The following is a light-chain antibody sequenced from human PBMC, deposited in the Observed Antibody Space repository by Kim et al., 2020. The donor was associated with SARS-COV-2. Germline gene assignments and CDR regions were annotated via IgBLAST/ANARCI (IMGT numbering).Light chain of an antibody. CDR1: RSNIGINS. CDR3: GTWDSSLSAGGV. J-gene: IGLJ3*02. Sequence: QTGTSACSGSRSNIGINSVSWYQHLPGIAPKLLIYDNDKRPSGIPDRFSGSKSGTSATLDITGLQTGDEADYYCGTWDSSLSAGGVFGGGTQLTVL. V-gene: IGLV1-51*01. CDR2: DND.